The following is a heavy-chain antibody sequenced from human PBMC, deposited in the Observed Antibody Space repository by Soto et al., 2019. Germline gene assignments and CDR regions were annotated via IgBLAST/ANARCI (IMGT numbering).Heavy chain of an antibody. D-gene: IGHD5-18*01. J-gene: IGHJ4*02. CDR3: ATMELWPLIDY. Sequence: ASVKVSCKASGYTFTSYGIIWVRQAPGQGLERMGWISAYNGNTNYAQKLQGRVTMTTDTSTSTAYMELRSLRSDDTAVYYCATMELWPLIDYWGQGTLVTVSS. V-gene: IGHV1-18*01. CDR1: GYTFTSYG. CDR2: ISAYNGNT.